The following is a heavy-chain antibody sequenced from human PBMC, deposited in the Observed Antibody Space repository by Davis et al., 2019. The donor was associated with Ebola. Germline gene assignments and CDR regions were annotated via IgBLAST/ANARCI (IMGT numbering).Heavy chain of an antibody. V-gene: IGHV3-9*01. CDR3: AKDISGKAFSAFDI. J-gene: IGHJ3*02. CDR2: ISWNSGSI. CDR1: GFTFDDYA. D-gene: IGHD3-3*02. Sequence: SLKISCAASGFTFDDYAMHLVRQAPGKGLEWVSGISWNSGSIGYADSVKGRFTISRDNAKNSLYLQMNSLRAEDTALYYCAKDISGKAFSAFDIWGQGTMVTVSS.